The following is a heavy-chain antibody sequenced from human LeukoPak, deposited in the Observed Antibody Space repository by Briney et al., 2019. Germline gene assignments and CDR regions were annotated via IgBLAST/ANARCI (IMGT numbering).Heavy chain of an antibody. CDR2: IIPILGIA. Sequence: GAPVKVFCKASGGTLSRYTISWGRQGPGPGGEWVGRIIPILGIANYAQKFQGRVTITADKSTSTAYMELSSLRSEDTAVYYCARDTERGSGAFDIWGQGTMVTVSS. V-gene: IGHV1-69*04. CDR1: GGTLSRYT. J-gene: IGHJ3*02. CDR3: ARDTERGSGAFDI. D-gene: IGHD3-16*01.